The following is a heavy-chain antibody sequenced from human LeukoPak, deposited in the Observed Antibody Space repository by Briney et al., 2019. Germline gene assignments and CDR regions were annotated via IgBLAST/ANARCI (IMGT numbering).Heavy chain of an antibody. V-gene: IGHV3-23*01. J-gene: IGHJ4*02. CDR3: ARSGSAWSLDY. CDR2: INYSGIST. D-gene: IGHD6-19*01. CDR1: GFTFSSYA. Sequence: GGSLRLSCAASGFTFSSYAMSWVRQTPGKGLEWVSGINYSGISTYYADSVKGRFTISRDNSKNTLYLQVNSLRAEDTAVYYCARSGSAWSLDYWGQGTLVTVSS.